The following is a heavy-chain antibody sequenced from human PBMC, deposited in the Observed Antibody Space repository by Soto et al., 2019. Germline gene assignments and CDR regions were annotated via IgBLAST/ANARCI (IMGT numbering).Heavy chain of an antibody. D-gene: IGHD6-19*01. J-gene: IGHJ4*02. CDR1: GFTFSSFS. V-gene: IGHV3-30-3*01. CDR2: ISYDGSNK. Sequence: PGGSLRLSCAASGFTFSSFSLHWVRQAPGKGLEWLALISYDGSNKYNADSVKGRFTISRDNSNNTLYLQLNSLRPEDTAVYYCARTTAVAGTPEFAYWGQGTLVTVSS. CDR3: ARTTAVAGTPEFAY.